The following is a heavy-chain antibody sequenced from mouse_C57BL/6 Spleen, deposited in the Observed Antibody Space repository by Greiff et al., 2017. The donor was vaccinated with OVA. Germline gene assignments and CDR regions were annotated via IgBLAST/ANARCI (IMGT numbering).Heavy chain of an antibody. CDR1: GYTFTSYW. Sequence: QVQLQQPGAELVKPGASVKLSCKASGYTFTSYWMHWVKQRPGQGLEWIGMIHPNSGSTNYNEKFKSKATLTVDKSSSTAYMQLSSLTSEDSAVYYCARLGPDGALDYWGQGTSVTVSS. J-gene: IGHJ4*01. CDR2: IHPNSGST. D-gene: IGHD3-3*01. V-gene: IGHV1-64*01. CDR3: ARLGPDGALDY.